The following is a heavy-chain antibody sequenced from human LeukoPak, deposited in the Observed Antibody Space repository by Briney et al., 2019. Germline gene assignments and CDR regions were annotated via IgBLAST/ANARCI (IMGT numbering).Heavy chain of an antibody. CDR3: ARADCSSSTCYLRRSWFDP. V-gene: IGHV3-21*01. CDR2: ISTNSRYI. CDR1: GFTLSNYD. Sequence: GGSLRLSCAASGFTLSNYDMNWVRQAPGKGLEWVSSISTNSRYIYYKDSVRGRFTISRDDAKNSLYLELNSLRAEDTAVYYCARADCSSSTCYLRRSWFDPWGEGSLVTVSS. D-gene: IGHD2-2*01. J-gene: IGHJ5*02.